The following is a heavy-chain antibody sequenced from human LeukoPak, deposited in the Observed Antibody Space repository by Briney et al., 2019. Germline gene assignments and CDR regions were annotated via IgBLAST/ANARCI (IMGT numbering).Heavy chain of an antibody. V-gene: IGHV1-8*03. J-gene: IGHJ4*02. CDR2: MNPNSGNT. CDR3: ARVGIAAAGIDY. CDR1: GYTFTSYD. D-gene: IGHD6-13*01. Sequence: SVKVSCKASGYTFTSYDINWVRQATGQGLEWMGWMNPNSGNTGYAQKFQGRVTITRNTSISTAYMELSSLRSEDTAVYYCARVGIAAAGIDYWGQGTLVTVSS.